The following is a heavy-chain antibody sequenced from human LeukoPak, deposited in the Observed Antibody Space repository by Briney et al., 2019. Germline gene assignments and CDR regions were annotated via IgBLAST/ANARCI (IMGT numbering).Heavy chain of an antibody. Sequence: ASVKVSCKASGYTFTGYSMHWVRQAPGQGHEWMGWINPNSGGTNYAQKFQGRVTMTRDTSISTASLELRSLRSDDTAVYYCVGLQNYYDTTGLGYWGQGTLVTVSS. J-gene: IGHJ4*02. D-gene: IGHD3-22*01. CDR1: GYTFTGYS. V-gene: IGHV1-2*02. CDR2: INPNSGGT. CDR3: VGLQNYYDTTGLGY.